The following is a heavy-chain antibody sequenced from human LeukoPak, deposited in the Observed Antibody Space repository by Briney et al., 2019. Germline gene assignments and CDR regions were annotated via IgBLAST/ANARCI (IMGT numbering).Heavy chain of an antibody. CDR2: INGDNGKT. D-gene: IGHD3-10*01. V-gene: IGHV1-3*01. J-gene: IGHJ4*02. CDR3: AGSSSGTYHY. Sequence: ASVKVSCKTSGYTFASYTMHWLRQAPGQSLEWMGWINGDNGKTKYSENFQGRVTITRDTSASSAYMELSSLRSEDTAVYYCAGSSSGTYHYWGQGTLVTVSS. CDR1: GYTFASYT.